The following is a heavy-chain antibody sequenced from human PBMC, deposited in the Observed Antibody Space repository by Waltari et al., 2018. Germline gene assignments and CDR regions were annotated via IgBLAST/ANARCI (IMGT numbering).Heavy chain of an antibody. J-gene: IGHJ5*02. CDR1: GGSLSSYY. CDR2: IYYTGST. CDR3: ARGGGGDWEWFDP. Sequence: QVQLQESGPSLLKPSETLSLICSVFGGSLSSYYWSWLRQPPGKGLDWIGYIYYTGSTNFNPSLKSRVTMSVDTSKNQFSLKLSSVTAADTAFYYCARGGGGDWEWFDPWGQGTLVTVSS. D-gene: IGHD2-21*02. V-gene: IGHV4-59*01.